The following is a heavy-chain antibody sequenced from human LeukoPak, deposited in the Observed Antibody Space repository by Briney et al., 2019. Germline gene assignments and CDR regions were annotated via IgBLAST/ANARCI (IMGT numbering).Heavy chain of an antibody. D-gene: IGHD7-27*01. CDR2: ISGSGGST. CDR1: GFTFSSYG. CDR3: AKLSDPWGYYYYYMDV. J-gene: IGHJ6*03. V-gene: IGHV3-23*01. Sequence: GGSLRLSCAASGFTFSSYGMSWVRQAPGKGLEWVSAISGSGGSTYYADSVKGRFTISRDNSKNMLYLQMNSLRAEDTAVYYCAKLSDPWGYYYYYMDVWGKGTTVTISS.